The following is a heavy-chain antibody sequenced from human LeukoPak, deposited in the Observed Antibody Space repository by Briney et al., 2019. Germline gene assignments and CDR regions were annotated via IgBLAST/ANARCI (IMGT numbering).Heavy chain of an antibody. CDR2: IIPIFGTA. V-gene: IGHV1-69*05. D-gene: IGHD3-22*01. CDR1: GGTFSSYA. CDR3: ATTENKYYYDSSGYRHDAFDI. J-gene: IGHJ3*02. Sequence: ASVKVSCKASGGTFSSYAISWVRQAPGQGLEWMGGIIPIFGTANYAQKFQGRVTITTDESTSTAYMELSSLRSEDTAVYYCATTENKYYYDSSGYRHDAFDIWGQGTMVTVSS.